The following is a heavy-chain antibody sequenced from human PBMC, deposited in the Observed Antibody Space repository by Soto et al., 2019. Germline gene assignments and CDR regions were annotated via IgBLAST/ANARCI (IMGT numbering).Heavy chain of an antibody. V-gene: IGHV3-30-3*01. CDR1: GFTFSSYA. D-gene: IGHD3-3*01. CDR3: ARESYYDVWSGYWEGEYDY. J-gene: IGHJ4*02. CDR2: ISYDGSNK. Sequence: QVQLVESGGGVVQPGRSLRLSCAASGFTFSSYAMHWVRQAPGKGLEWVAVISYDGSNKYYADSVKGRFTISRDNSKNTLYLQMNSLRAEDTAVYYCARESYYDVWSGYWEGEYDYWGQGTLVTVSS.